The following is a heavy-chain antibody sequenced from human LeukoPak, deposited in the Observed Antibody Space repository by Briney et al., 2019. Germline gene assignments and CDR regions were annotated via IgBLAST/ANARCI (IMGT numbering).Heavy chain of an antibody. CDR2: IYYSGST. V-gene: IGHV4-59*01. CDR1: GGSISSYY. CDR3: ARNFDY. J-gene: IGHJ4*02. Sequence: PSETLSLTCTVSGGSISSYYWSWIRLPPGKGLEWIGYIYYSGSTNYNPSLKSRVTISVDTSKNQFSLKLSSVTAADTAVYYCARNFDYWGQGTLVTVSS.